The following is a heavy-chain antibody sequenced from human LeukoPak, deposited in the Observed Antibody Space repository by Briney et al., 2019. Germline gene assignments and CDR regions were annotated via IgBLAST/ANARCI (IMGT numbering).Heavy chain of an antibody. D-gene: IGHD2-21*01. CDR1: GYSFTTYW. V-gene: IGHV5-51*01. CDR2: ISPGDSDF. Sequence: GESLKISCNAAGYSFTTYWIGWVRQLPGKNPEWMGIISPGDSDFRYSPSFQGQVTISVDKSISTAYLQWSSLKASDTAMYYCARQGVIAQPFDYWGQGTLVTVSS. J-gene: IGHJ4*02. CDR3: ARQGVIAQPFDY.